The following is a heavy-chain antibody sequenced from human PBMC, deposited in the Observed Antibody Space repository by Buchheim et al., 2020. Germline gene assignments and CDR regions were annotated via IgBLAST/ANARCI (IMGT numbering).Heavy chain of an antibody. CDR2: ISYDGSNK. V-gene: IGHV3-30*18. Sequence: VQLVESGGGVVQPGRSLRLSCAASGFTFSSYGMHWVRQAPGKGLEWVAVISYDGSNKYYVDSVKGRFTISRDNSKNTLYLQMNSLRAEDTAVYYCAKGVDYFDSSGYYVVWGQGTL. D-gene: IGHD3-22*01. J-gene: IGHJ4*02. CDR1: GFTFSSYG. CDR3: AKGVDYFDSSGYYVV.